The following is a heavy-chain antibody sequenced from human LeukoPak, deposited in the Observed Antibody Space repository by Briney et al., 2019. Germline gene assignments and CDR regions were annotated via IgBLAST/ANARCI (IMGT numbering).Heavy chain of an antibody. Sequence: SETLSLTCTVSGGSIRSYYWSWIRQPPGKGLEWIGYIYYSGSTNYNPSLKSRVTISVDTSKNQFSLKLSSVTAADTAVYYCARDKKDYYDSSGYYYFAFDIWGQGTMVNLSS. V-gene: IGHV4-59*01. J-gene: IGHJ3*02. D-gene: IGHD3-22*01. CDR3: ARDKKDYYDSSGYYYFAFDI. CDR2: IYYSGST. CDR1: GGSIRSYY.